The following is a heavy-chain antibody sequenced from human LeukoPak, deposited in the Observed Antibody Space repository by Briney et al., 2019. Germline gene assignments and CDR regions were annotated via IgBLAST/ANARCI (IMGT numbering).Heavy chain of an antibody. J-gene: IGHJ4*02. CDR2: ITTSSSYI. Sequence: GESLTLSCAASGLTLNYYIMDWDRQAPGKGLEWVASITTSSSYIYYADSVRGRFTISRDNAKNSLYLQMSSLRAEDTAVYYCARDGVVGATKWGHFDFWGQGSRVTVSS. CDR3: ARDGVVGATKWGHFDF. V-gene: IGHV3-21*01. CDR1: GLTLNYYI. D-gene: IGHD1-26*01.